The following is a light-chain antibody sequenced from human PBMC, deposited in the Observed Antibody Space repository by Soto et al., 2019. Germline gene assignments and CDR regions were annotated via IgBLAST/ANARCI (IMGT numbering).Light chain of an antibody. V-gene: IGKV2-28*01. Sequence: DIVMTQSPLSLPVTPGEPASISCRSSQSLLHTNGNNYLDWYLQKPGQSPQLLIYLGSNRASGVPDRLSASGSGTDFTLKIIRGEADDVGVYFYCMQALQTPLTFGQGTKLEIK. CDR3: MQALQTPLT. J-gene: IGKJ2*01. CDR2: LGS. CDR1: QSLLHTNGNNY.